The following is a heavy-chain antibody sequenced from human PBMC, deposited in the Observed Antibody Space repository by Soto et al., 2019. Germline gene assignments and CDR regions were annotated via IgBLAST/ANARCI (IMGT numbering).Heavy chain of an antibody. V-gene: IGHV3-23*01. CDR1: GFTFNSYT. J-gene: IGHJ4*02. CDR3: TKANRYCSGANCFTFDY. Sequence: GGSLRLSCAASGFTFNSYTMAWVRQAPGKGLEWVSSISSGGGGTYYADSVKGRFTISRDNSKNTLSLQMNSLRAEDTAVYYCTKANRYCSGANCFTFDYWGLGTLVTVS. D-gene: IGHD2-15*01. CDR2: ISSGGGGT.